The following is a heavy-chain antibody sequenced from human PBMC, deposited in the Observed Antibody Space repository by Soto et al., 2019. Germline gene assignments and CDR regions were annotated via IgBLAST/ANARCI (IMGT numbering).Heavy chain of an antibody. V-gene: IGHV3-23*01. J-gene: IGHJ4*02. D-gene: IGHD2-21*02. CDR1: GFTFSSYA. CDR3: AKMTSVPSFDY. Sequence: PGGSLRLSCAASGFTFSSYAMSWVRQAPGKGLEWVSAISCSGGNKYYADSVKGRFTISRDNSKNTLYLQMNSLRAEDTAVYYRAKMTSVPSFDYWGQGTMVTVSS. CDR2: ISCSGGNK.